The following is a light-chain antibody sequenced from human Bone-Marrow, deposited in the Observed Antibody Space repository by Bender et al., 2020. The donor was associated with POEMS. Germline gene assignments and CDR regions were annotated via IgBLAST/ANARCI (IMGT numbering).Light chain of an antibody. CDR1: SSDVGTFNR. CDR2: DVT. Sequence: QSALTQPPSVSGSPGQSVTISCTGSSSDVGTFNRVSWYRQPPGTAPKLLIYDVTYRPSGVSSRFSGSRSGNTASLTISGLQAEDEADYYCSSYTSSSIYVFGTGTKVTVL. V-gene: IGLV2-18*02. CDR3: SSYTSSSIYV. J-gene: IGLJ1*01.